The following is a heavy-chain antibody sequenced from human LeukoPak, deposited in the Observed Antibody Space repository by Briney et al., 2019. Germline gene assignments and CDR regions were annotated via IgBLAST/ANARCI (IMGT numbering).Heavy chain of an antibody. V-gene: IGHV3-33*01. CDR2: IWYDGSNK. D-gene: IGHD2-15*01. Sequence: GGSLRLSCAASGFTFSSYGMHWVRQAPGKGLEWVAVIWYDGSNKYYADSVKGRFTISRDNSKNTLYLQMNSLRAEDTAVYYCARDLVCSGGSCYSLYYYYGMDVWGQGTTVTVSS. CDR1: GFTFSSYG. J-gene: IGHJ6*02. CDR3: ARDLVCSGGSCYSLYYYYGMDV.